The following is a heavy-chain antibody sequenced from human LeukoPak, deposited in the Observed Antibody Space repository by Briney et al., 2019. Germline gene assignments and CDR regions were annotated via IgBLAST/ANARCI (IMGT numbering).Heavy chain of an antibody. Sequence: PGGSLRLSCAASGFTFSSLAMSWVRQAPGKGLEWLSLISASGGSTYYADSVKGRFTISRDNSKNTLYLQMNSLRAEDTALYYCARGDRNGWYFDYWGQGILVTVSS. CDR2: ISASGGST. CDR1: GFTFSSLA. CDR3: ARGDRNGWYFDY. V-gene: IGHV3-23*01. J-gene: IGHJ4*02. D-gene: IGHD6-19*01.